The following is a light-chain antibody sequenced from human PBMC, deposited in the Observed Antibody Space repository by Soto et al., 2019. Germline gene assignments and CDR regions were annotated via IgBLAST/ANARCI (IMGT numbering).Light chain of an antibody. CDR3: QQRHNWPIT. CDR2: DTS. J-gene: IGKJ5*01. Sequence: EIVLTQSPATLSLSPGERATLSFRTSQTIRGLLNWYQQRPGQAPRLLIYDTSNSATDIPATFSGSGSVTDFILTISSLDPEALGVYFCQQRHNWPITFGQGTRLDIK. CDR1: QTIRGL. V-gene: IGKV3-11*01.